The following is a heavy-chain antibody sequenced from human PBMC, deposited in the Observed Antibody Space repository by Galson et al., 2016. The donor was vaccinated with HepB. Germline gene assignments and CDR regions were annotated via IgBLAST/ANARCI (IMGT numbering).Heavy chain of an antibody. CDR2: IYSGGRT. J-gene: IGHJ5*02. V-gene: IGHV3-53*01. Sequence: SLRLSCAASGFAVDSDYMNWVRQAPGKRLEWISVIYSGGRTTYADSVKGRFTISRDRSKNTLYLQMNSLRAEDTAVYYCARGPVVDFYRGPTWFDPWGQGTPVTVSS. CDR1: GFAVDSDY. D-gene: IGHD3-3*01. CDR3: ARGPVVDFYRGPTWFDP.